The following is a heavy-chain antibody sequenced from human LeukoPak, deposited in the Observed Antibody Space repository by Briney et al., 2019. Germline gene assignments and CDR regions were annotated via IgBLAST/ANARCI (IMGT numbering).Heavy chain of an antibody. CDR3: AIPRHGDSQDGAFDI. Sequence: ASVKVSCKASGYTFTGYYMHWVRQAPGQGLEWMGWINPNSGGTNYAQKFQGRVTMTRDTSISTAYMELSRLRSDDTAVYYCAIPRHGDSQDGAFDIWGQGTMVTVSS. V-gene: IGHV1-2*02. J-gene: IGHJ3*02. CDR1: GYTFTGYY. D-gene: IGHD4-17*01. CDR2: INPNSGGT.